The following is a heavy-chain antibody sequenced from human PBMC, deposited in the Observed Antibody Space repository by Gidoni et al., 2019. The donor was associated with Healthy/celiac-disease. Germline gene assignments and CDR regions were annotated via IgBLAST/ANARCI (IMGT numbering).Heavy chain of an antibody. CDR3: ARDRRYCGGDCYTIGINGFDP. D-gene: IGHD2-21*02. J-gene: IGHJ5*02. CDR1: GGTFSSYA. V-gene: IGHV1-69*12. CDR2: IIPNCGTA. Sequence: QFQLVQSGAEVKKPGSSVKVSCQASGGTFSSYAISWGRQAPGQWLEWMGGIIPNCGTANYAQKLQGRVTITADESTSTAYMELSSLRSEDTGVYYCARDRRYCGGDCYTIGINGFDPWGQGTLVTVSS.